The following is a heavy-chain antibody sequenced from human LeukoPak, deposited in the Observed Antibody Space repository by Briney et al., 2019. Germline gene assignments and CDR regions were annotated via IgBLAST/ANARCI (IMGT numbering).Heavy chain of an antibody. CDR1: GGSISSYY. J-gene: IGHJ6*02. CDR3: ARDPGSAGYYYYGMDV. V-gene: IGHV4-39*07. Sequence: PSETLSLTCTVSGGSISSYYWGWIRQPPGKGLEWIGSIYYSGSTYYNPSLKSRVTISVDTSKNQFSLKLSSVTAAGTAVYYCARDPGSAGYYYYGMDVWGQGTTVTVSS. D-gene: IGHD1-1*01. CDR2: IYYSGST.